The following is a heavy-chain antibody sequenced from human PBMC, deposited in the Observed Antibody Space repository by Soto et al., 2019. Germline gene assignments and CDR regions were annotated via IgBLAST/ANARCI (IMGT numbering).Heavy chain of an antibody. D-gene: IGHD2-15*01. Sequence: PGGSLRLSCAVSGFTFSGYGMHWVRQAPGKGLEWVSTIGTAGDTYYAVSVKGRFTISRDNAKNSLSLQMNSLRAGDTAVYFCARGQEVGAHFFDSWGQGTQVTVYS. CDR1: GFTFSGYG. J-gene: IGHJ4*02. V-gene: IGHV3-13*01. CDR3: ARGQEVGAHFFDS. CDR2: IGTAGDT.